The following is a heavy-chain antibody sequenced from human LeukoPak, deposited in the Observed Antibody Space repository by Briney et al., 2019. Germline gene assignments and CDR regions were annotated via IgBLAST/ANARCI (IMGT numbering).Heavy chain of an antibody. V-gene: IGHV3-23*01. Sequence: GGSLRLSCAAAGFPFNTQDMRWVRQAPGKGLEWVSSIHADGVGTFYADSVRGRFTISRDNSKNTLDLQMNSLRVEDTAVYYCGKGRVSEWGQGTLVTVSS. CDR3: GKGRVSE. CDR2: IHADGVGT. CDR1: GFPFNTQD. J-gene: IGHJ4*02. D-gene: IGHD6-19*01.